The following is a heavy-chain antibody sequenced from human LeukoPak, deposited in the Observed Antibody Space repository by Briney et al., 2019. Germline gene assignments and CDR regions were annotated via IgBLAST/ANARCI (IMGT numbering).Heavy chain of an antibody. CDR3: AKVAVFDY. V-gene: IGHV3-23*01. J-gene: IGHJ4*02. Sequence: GGSLRLSCTGSGFAIPNDGMAWVRQAPGKGLEWVSAISGSGGSTYYADSVKGRFTISRDNSKNTLYLQMNSLRAEDTAVYYCAKVAVFDYWGQGTLVTVSS. CDR1: GFAIPNDG. CDR2: ISGSGGST.